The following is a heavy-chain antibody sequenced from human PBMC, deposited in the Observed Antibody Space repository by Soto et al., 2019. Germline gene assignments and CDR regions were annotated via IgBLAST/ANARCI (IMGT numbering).Heavy chain of an antibody. CDR3: ARDSSAGGYDPFDY. D-gene: IGHD5-12*01. V-gene: IGHV3-33*01. J-gene: IGHJ4*02. Sequence: PGGSLRLSCAASGFTFSSYGMHWVRQAPGKGLEWVAVIWYDGSNKYYADSVKGRFTISRDNSKNTLYLQMNSLRAEDTAVYYCARDSSAGGYDPFDYWGQGTLVTVSS. CDR1: GFTFSSYG. CDR2: IWYDGSNK.